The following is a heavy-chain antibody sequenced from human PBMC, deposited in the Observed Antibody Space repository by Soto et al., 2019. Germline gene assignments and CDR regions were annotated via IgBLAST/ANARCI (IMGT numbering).Heavy chain of an antibody. CDR1: GGSISSSNW. V-gene: IGHV4-4*02. CDR3: ARAVDEGTVVTPLPFDI. CDR2: IYHSGST. D-gene: IGHD2-21*02. J-gene: IGHJ3*02. Sequence: QVQLQESGPGLVKPSGTLSLTCAVSGGSISSSNWWSWVRQPPGKGLAWIGEIYHSGSTNYNPSLKSRVTISVDKSKNQFSLKLSSVTAADTAVYYCARAVDEGTVVTPLPFDIWGQGTMVTVSS.